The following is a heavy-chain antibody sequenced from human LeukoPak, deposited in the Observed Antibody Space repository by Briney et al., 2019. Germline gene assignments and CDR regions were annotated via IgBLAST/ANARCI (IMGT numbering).Heavy chain of an antibody. CDR1: GGSISSGSYY. D-gene: IGHD5-18*01. CDR2: IYTSGST. J-gene: IGHJ4*02. V-gene: IGHV4-61*02. CDR3: ARESGYTYGRDY. Sequence: SETLSLTCTVSGGSISSGSYYWSWIRQPAGKGLEWIGRIYTSGSTNYNPSLKSRVTILIDTSKKQFSLKLSSVTAADTAVYYCARESGYTYGRDYWGQGTLVTVSS.